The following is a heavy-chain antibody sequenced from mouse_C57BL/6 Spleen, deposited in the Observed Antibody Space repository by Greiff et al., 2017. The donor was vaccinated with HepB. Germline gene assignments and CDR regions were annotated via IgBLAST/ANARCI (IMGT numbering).Heavy chain of an antibody. J-gene: IGHJ2*01. Sequence: VQLQQSGPELVKPGDSVKISCKASGYSFTGYFMNWVMQSHGKSLEWIGRINPYNGDTFYNQKFKGKATLTVDKSSSTAHMELRSLTSEDSAVYYCARDSIITTHYYFDYWGQGTTLTVSS. CDR1: GYSFTGYF. CDR2: INPYNGDT. CDR3: ARDSIITTHYYFDY. D-gene: IGHD1-1*01. V-gene: IGHV1-20*01.